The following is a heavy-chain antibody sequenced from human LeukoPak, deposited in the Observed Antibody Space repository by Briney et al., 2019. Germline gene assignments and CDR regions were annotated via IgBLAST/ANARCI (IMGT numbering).Heavy chain of an antibody. CDR1: GFTFSSHW. D-gene: IGHD6-13*01. V-gene: IGHV3-74*01. J-gene: IGHJ4*02. CDR3: ARVPRGVRYSSGWSGYIDY. Sequence: GGSLRLSCAASGFTFSSHWMHWVRQGPGKGLVWVSRINSDGSSPTYEDSVKGRFTISRDNAKNTLYLQMKSLRAEDTAVYYCARVPRGVRYSSGWSGYIDYWGQGTLVTVSS. CDR2: INSDGSSP.